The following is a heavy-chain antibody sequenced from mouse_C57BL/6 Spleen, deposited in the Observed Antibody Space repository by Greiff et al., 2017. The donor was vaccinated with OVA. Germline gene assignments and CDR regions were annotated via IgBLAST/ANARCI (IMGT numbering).Heavy chain of an antibody. D-gene: IGHD2-13*01. J-gene: IGHJ3*01. Sequence: EVMLVESGGGLVQPKGSLKLSCAASGFSFNTYAMNWVRQAPGKGLEWVARIRSKSNNYATSYADSVKDRFTISRDDSESMLYLQMNNLKTEDTAMYYCVRHDSFAYWGQGTLVTVSA. CDR1: GFSFNTYA. CDR3: VRHDSFAY. V-gene: IGHV10-1*01. CDR2: IRSKSNNYAT.